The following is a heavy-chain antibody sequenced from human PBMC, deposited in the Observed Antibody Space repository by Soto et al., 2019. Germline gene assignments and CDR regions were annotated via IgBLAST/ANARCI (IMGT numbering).Heavy chain of an antibody. CDR2: ISWDGNNK. Sequence: QVQVVESGGGVVQPGRSLRLSCAASGFTFSSYGMHWVRQAPGKGLEWVAIISWDGNNKYYADSVKGRFTISRDSSKNTLFLQINSLRAEDTAVYYCAKGGSSSARYFDRWGQGTLVTVSS. J-gene: IGHJ5*02. D-gene: IGHD6-6*01. CDR1: GFTFSSYG. CDR3: AKGGSSSARYFDR. V-gene: IGHV3-30*18.